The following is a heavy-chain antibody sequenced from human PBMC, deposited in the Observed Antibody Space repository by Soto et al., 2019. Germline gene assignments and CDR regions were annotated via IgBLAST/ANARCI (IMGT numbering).Heavy chain of an antibody. D-gene: IGHD3-10*01. CDR1: GYNFTSYA. CDR2: INAGNGNT. CDR3: ARDKDRLWFRELLDY. J-gene: IGHJ4*02. Sequence: QVQLVQSGAEVKKPGASVKVSCKASGYNFTSYAMHSVRQAPGQRLEWRGWINAGNGNTKYSQKFQGRVPITRDTSASTAYMELSSLRCEDTAVYYCARDKDRLWFRELLDYWGQGTLVTVCS. V-gene: IGHV1-3*01.